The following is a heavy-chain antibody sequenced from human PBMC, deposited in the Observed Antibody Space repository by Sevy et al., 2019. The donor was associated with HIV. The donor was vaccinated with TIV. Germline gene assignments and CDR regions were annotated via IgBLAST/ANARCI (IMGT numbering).Heavy chain of an antibody. CDR3: ARDRGRAADNWFDP. J-gene: IGHJ5*02. D-gene: IGHD2-15*01. CDR1: GYTFTSYG. CDR2: ISAYNGNT. V-gene: IGHV1-18*04. Sequence: ASVKVSCKASGYTFTSYGISWVRQAPGQGLEWMGWISAYNGNTNYAQKLQGRVTMTTDTSTSTAYMELRSQRSDDTAVYYCARDRGRAADNWFDPWGQGTLVTVSS.